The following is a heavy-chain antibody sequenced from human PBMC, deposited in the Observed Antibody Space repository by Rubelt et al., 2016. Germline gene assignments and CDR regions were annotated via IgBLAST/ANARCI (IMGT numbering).Heavy chain of an antibody. CDR2: MTPNSGNT. CDR3: ARMVNDFWSGYHNWFDP. D-gene: IGHD3-3*01. V-gene: IGHV1-8*02. Sequence: QVQLVQSGAEVKKPGASVKVSCKASGYTFTSYGISWVRQAPGQGLEWMGWMTPNSGNTGYAQKFQGRVTMTRNTAISTGYMERSSLRSEDTAVYYCARMVNDFWSGYHNWFDPWGQGTLVTVSS. J-gene: IGHJ5*02. CDR1: GYTFTSYG.